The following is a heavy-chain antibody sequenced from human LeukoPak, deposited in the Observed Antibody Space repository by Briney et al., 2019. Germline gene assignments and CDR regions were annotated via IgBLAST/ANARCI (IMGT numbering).Heavy chain of an antibody. J-gene: IGHJ4*02. D-gene: IGHD2-21*02. CDR2: MNPNSGNT. CDR3: ATDTGDSQLLLSSFNY. Sequence: ASVKVSCKASGYTFTSYDINWVRQATGQGLEWMGWMNPNSGNTGYAQKFQGRITMTEDTSTDTAYLELSNLRSDDTAVYFCATDTGDSQLLLSSFNYWGQGTLVTVSS. V-gene: IGHV1-8*01. CDR1: GYTFTSYD.